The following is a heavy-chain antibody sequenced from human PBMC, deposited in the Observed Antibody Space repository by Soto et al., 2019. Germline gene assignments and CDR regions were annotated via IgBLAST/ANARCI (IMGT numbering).Heavy chain of an antibody. CDR1: GYTFTSYG. CDR2: IDPSDSYT. J-gene: IGHJ5*02. D-gene: IGHD6-19*01. V-gene: IGHV5-10-1*01. CDR3: AREQWLARGWFDP. Sequence: GASVKVSCKASGYTFTSYGISWVRQAPGQGLEWMGRIDPSDSYTNYSPSFQGHVTISADKSISTAYLQWSSLKASDTAMYYCAREQWLARGWFDPWGQGTLVTVSS.